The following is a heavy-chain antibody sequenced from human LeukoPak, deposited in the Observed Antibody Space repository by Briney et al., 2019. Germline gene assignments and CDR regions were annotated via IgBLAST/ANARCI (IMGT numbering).Heavy chain of an antibody. CDR1: GFTFSSYS. V-gene: IGHV3-48*01. CDR2: ISISTTNI. Sequence: GGSLRLSCAASGFTFSSYSMNRVRQAPGQGLEWVSYISISTTNIYYADSVKGRFTVSRDNAKNSLYLQMNNLRADDTAVYYCARDHDWAFDYWGQGTLVTVSS. J-gene: IGHJ4*02. CDR3: ARDHDWAFDY. D-gene: IGHD3-9*01.